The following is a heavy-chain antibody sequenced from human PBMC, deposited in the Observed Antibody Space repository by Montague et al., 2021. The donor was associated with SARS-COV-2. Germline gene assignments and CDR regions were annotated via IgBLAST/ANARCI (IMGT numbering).Heavy chain of an antibody. D-gene: IGHD6-13*01. CDR2: LHYAGSA. CDR3: VATYNGNWYYFDY. V-gene: IGHV4-39*01. J-gene: IGHJ4*02. Sequence: SETLSLTCSVSGGSFSCGDPYWGWLRQAPGKGLEWIGGLHYAGSAYYNPSLRSRVTISADTSKNQFSLKLNSVTAADTAVYYCVATYNGNWYYFDYWGQGTLVTVSS. CDR1: GGSFSCGDPY.